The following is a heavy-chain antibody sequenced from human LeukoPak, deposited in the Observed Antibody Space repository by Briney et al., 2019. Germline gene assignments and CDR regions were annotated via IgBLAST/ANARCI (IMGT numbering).Heavy chain of an antibody. CDR2: VNSDESRT. J-gene: IGHJ5*01. CDR1: GFTFTSYW. V-gene: IGHV3-74*01. D-gene: IGHD3-16*01. Sequence: GGSLRLSCAASGFTFTSYWMHWVRQAPGKGLVWVSRVNSDESRTSYVDSVKGRFTISRDNAKNTLYLQMNSLRVEDTAVYYCARDGGLGNNWFDPRGKGALVTVSS. CDR3: ARDGGLGNNWFDP.